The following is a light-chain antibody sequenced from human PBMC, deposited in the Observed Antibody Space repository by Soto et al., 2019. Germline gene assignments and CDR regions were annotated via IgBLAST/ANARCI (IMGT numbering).Light chain of an antibody. Sequence: QSALTQPASVSGSPGQSITISCTGTSSDVGSYNLVSWYQQHPGKAPKLMIYEGSKRPSGVSNRFSGSKSGNTASLTIAGLQAEDEADYYCCSYAGSSTFVVFGGVTLLTV. CDR1: SSDVGSYNL. J-gene: IGLJ2*01. CDR2: EGS. CDR3: CSYAGSSTFVV. V-gene: IGLV2-23*01.